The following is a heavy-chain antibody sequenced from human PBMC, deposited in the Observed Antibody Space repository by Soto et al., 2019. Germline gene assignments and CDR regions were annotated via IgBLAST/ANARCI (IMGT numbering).Heavy chain of an antibody. J-gene: IGHJ4*02. CDR2: INPNSGET. V-gene: IGHV1-2*02. D-gene: IGHD3-10*01. CDR1: GYTFAAYY. Sequence: ASVKVSCKASGYTFAAYYIHWVRQAPGQGLEWMGWINPNSGETIYAQKFQGRVTMTEDTSTDTAYMELSSLRSEDTAVYYCATAGAGYIEGSGGYYTPLYYFDYWGQGTLVTVSS. CDR3: ATAGAGYIEGSGGYYTPLYYFDY.